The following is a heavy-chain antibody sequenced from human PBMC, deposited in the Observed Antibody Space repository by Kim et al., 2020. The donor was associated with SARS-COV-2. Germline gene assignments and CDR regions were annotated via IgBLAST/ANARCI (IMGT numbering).Heavy chain of an antibody. V-gene: IGHV4-34*06. CDR2: ISNNYSR. Sequence: SETLSLTCAVYGGSFSGCCWYWVRQPPGKGLEWVGDISNNYSRNSNSYPTLRSRISIAADKNKNSLSLKPVTAAATDVADCSCADPVLTGSCTCYFYY. CDR1: GGSFSGCC. J-gene: IGHJ6*03. D-gene: IGHD2-2*01. CDR3: SCADPVLTGSCTCYFYY.